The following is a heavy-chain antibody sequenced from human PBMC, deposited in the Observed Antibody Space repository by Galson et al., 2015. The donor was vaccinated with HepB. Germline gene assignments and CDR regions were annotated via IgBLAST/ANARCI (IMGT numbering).Heavy chain of an antibody. V-gene: IGHV1-2*04. CDR1: GYTFTGYY. Sequence: SVKVSCKASGYTFTGYYMHWVRQAPGQGLEWMGWINPNSGGTNYAQKFQGWVTMTRDTSISTAYMELSRLRSDDTAVYYCARVPGSGSSSRRYAFDIWGQGTMVTVSS. CDR2: INPNSGGT. CDR3: ARVPGSGSSSRRYAFDI. J-gene: IGHJ3*02. D-gene: IGHD6-13*01.